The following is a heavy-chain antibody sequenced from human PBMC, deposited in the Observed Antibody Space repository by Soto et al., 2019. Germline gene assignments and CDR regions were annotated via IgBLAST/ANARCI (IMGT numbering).Heavy chain of an antibody. D-gene: IGHD6-25*01. CDR2: IYYSGST. J-gene: IGHJ3*02. V-gene: IGHV4-31*03. CDR3: ASPRGMAYDAFDI. Sequence: PSETLSLTCTFSGCSSSSGGYYWSWIRQHPGKGLEWIGYIYYSGSTYYNPSLKSRVTISVDTSKNQFSLKLSSVTAADTAVYYCASPRGMAYDAFDIWGQGTMVTVSS. CDR1: GCSSSSGGYY.